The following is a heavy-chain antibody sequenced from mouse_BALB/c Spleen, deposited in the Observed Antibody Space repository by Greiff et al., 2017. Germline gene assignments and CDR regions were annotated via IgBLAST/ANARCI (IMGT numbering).Heavy chain of an antibody. D-gene: IGHD2-4*01. Sequence: QVQLQQSGAELVRPGVSVKISCKGSGYTFTDYAMHWVKQSHAKSLEWIGVISTYYGDASYNQKFKGKATMTVDKSSSTAYMELARLTSEDSAIYYCARDYAGAMDYWGQGTSVTVSS. CDR2: ISTYYGDA. CDR1: GYTFTDYA. V-gene: IGHV1S137*01. CDR3: ARDYAGAMDY. J-gene: IGHJ4*01.